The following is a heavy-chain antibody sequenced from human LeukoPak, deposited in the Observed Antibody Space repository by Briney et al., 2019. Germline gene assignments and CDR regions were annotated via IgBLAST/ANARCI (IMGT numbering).Heavy chain of an antibody. CDR2: IKEDGSEK. Sequence: GGSLRLSCAAAGFTFSRYWMSWVRQATGKGLECVAKIKEDGSEKHYVDSVKGRFTISRDNAKNSLYLQMNSLRAEDTAVYYCARDYTGRWNDYWGQGTLVTVSS. D-gene: IGHD1-1*01. V-gene: IGHV3-7*01. CDR1: GFTFSRYW. CDR3: ARDYTGRWNDY. J-gene: IGHJ4*02.